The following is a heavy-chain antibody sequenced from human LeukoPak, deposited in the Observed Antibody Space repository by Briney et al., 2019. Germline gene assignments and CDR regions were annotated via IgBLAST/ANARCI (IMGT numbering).Heavy chain of an antibody. J-gene: IGHJ4*02. V-gene: IGHV3-33*08. CDR2: IWYDGSNK. D-gene: IGHD1-14*01. CDR1: RFTFSACG. CDR3: ASLRYGAIDY. Sequence: GRSLRLSCAASRFTFSACGMHWVRQAPGKGLEWVAVIWYDGSNKYYADSVKGRFTISRDNSKNTLYLQMNSLRAEDTAVYYCASLRYGAIDYWGQGTLVTVSS.